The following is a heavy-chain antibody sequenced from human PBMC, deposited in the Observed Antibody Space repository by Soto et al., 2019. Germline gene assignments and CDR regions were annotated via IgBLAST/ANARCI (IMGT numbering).Heavy chain of an antibody. CDR1: GFSLSNARMG. V-gene: IGHV2-26*01. D-gene: IGHD5-12*01. Sequence: QVTLKESGPVLVKPTETLTLTCTVSGFSLSNARMGVSWIRQPPGKALEWLAHIFSNDEKSYSTSLKSRLTSPKDTSKSQVVLTMTNMDPVDTATYYCARIRVGYSGYDWGQGTLVTVSS. CDR3: ARIRVGYSGYD. J-gene: IGHJ4*02. CDR2: IFSNDEK.